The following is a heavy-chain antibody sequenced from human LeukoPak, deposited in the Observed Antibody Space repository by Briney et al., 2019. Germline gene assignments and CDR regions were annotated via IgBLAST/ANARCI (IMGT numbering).Heavy chain of an antibody. Sequence: GRSLRLSCAASGFTSGSYGMHWVRQAPGKGLEWMAVVSDDGSNKYYEDSVRGRFTISRDNSKNTLYLQMSSLRDEDTAVYYCAKPRLRGGYLFDYWGQGTLVTVSS. J-gene: IGHJ4*02. CDR1: GFTSGSYG. D-gene: IGHD5-12*01. CDR2: VSDDGSNK. CDR3: AKPRLRGGYLFDY. V-gene: IGHV3-30*18.